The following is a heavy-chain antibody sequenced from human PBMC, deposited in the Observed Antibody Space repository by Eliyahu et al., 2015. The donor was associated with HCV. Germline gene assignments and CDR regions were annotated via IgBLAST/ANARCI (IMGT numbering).Heavy chain of an antibody. CDR1: GFTFSGYG. D-gene: IGHD2-21*02. CDR3: AKDPQAYCGGDCYPYWYFDL. J-gene: IGHJ2*01. Sequence: QVQLVESGGGVVQPGRSLRLSCAASGFTFSGYGMHWVRQAPGKGLGWVAVISYDALNKFYADSVKGRFTISRDNSKNTLYLQMNRLRAEDTALYYCAKDPQAYCGGDCYPYWYFDLWGRGTLVTVSS. V-gene: IGHV3-30*18. CDR2: ISYDALNK.